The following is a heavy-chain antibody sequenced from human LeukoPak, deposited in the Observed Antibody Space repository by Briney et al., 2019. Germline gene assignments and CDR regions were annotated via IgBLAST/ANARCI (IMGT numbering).Heavy chain of an antibody. D-gene: IGHD6-6*01. CDR1: GGSISSYY. V-gene: IGHV4-59*08. Sequence: SETLSLTCTVSGGSISSYYWSWIRQPPGKGLEWIGYIYYSGSTNYNPSLKSRVTISVDTSKNRFSLKLSSVTAADTAVYYCARHARRSGYYYYYMDVWGKGTTVTVSS. CDR2: IYYSGST. J-gene: IGHJ6*03. CDR3: ARHARRSGYYYYYMDV.